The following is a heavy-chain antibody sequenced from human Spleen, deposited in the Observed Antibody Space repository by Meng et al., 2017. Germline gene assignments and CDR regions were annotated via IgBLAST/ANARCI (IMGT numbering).Heavy chain of an antibody. V-gene: IGHV4-39*07. Sequence: SETLSLTCTVSGGSISSSSYYWGWIRQPPGKGLEWIGSIYYSGSTYYNPSLKSRVTISVDTSKNQFSLTLYSVTAADTAVYYCASTPFRASYYASGSYNYFDYWGQGTLVTVSS. CDR2: IYYSGST. D-gene: IGHD3-10*01. J-gene: IGHJ4*02. CDR1: GGSISSSSYY. CDR3: ASTPFRASYYASGSYNYFDY.